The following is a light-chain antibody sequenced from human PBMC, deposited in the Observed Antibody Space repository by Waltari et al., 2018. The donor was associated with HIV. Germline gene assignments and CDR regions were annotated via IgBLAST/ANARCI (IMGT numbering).Light chain of an antibody. Sequence: ETVMTQTQGNLSVLPGGRATLSCRSSPNVFSDLAWYHQKTGQAPRLLLFGASKRATGVPARFSGSGSGTEFTLTITSLQSEDYGLYHCQQYKTWPLTFGQGTRVEIK. J-gene: IGKJ1*01. V-gene: IGKV3-15*01. CDR3: QQYKTWPLT. CDR2: GAS. CDR1: PNVFSD.